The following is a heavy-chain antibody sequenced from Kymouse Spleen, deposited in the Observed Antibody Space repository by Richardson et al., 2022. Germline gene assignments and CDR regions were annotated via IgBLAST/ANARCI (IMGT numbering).Heavy chain of an antibody. D-gene: IGHD6-6*01. CDR3: AKDDSSSAGYFDY. CDR1: GFTFSSYG. J-gene: IGHJ4*02. Sequence: QVQLVESGGGVVQPGRSLRLSCAASGFTFSSYGMHWVRQAPGKGLEWVAVISYDGSNKYYADSVKGRFTISRDNSKNTLYLQMNSLRAEDTAVYYCAKDDSSSAGYFDYWGQGTLVTVSS. CDR2: ISYDGSNK. V-gene: IGHV3-30*18.